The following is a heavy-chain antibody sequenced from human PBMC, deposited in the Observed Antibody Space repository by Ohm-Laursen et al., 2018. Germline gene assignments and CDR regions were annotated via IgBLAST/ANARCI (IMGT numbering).Heavy chain of an antibody. D-gene: IGHD1-1*01. CDR2: MSGGGITT. CDR3: ARDGMEVTLDY. Sequence: GSLRLSCAASGFTFSTYFMSWVRQAPGKGLEWVSTMSGGGITTYYADSVKGRFTISRDNAKNSLYLQMNSLRAEDTAVYYCARDGMEVTLDYWGQGTLVTVSS. J-gene: IGHJ4*02. CDR1: GFTFSTYF. V-gene: IGHV3-21*01.